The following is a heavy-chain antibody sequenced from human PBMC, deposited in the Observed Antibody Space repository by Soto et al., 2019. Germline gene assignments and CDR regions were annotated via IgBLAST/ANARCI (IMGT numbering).Heavy chain of an antibody. CDR1: GYTFTSYG. Sequence: QVQLVQSGAEVKKPGASVKVSCKASGYTFTSYGISWVRQAPGQGLEWMGGISAYNGNTNYAQKLQGRVTMTTDTSTSTAYMELRSLRSDDTAVYYCARQLGYCSSTSCPAYGMDVWGQGTTVTVSS. J-gene: IGHJ6*02. V-gene: IGHV1-18*01. D-gene: IGHD2-2*01. CDR2: ISAYNGNT. CDR3: ARQLGYCSSTSCPAYGMDV.